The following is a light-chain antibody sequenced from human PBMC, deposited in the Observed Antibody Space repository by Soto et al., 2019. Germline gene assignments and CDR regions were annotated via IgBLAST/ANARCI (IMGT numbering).Light chain of an antibody. V-gene: IGKV4-1*01. CDR3: QEYYSTPLT. J-gene: IGKJ4*01. CDR1: QSVLYTSNNKNY. Sequence: DIVMTQSPNSLAVSLGERATLNCKSSQSVLYTSNNKNYLAWYQQKPRQPPKLLIYWASTRESGVPDRFSGSGSGKDSTLTISSLQAEDIAIYYCQEYYSTPLTFGGGTKVEIK. CDR2: WAS.